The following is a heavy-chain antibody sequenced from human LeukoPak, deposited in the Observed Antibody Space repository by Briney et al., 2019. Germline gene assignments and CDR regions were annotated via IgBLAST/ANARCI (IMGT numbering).Heavy chain of an antibody. J-gene: IGHJ5*02. CDR2: IYNSGST. CDR3: ARHRELGS. V-gene: IGHV4-59*08. D-gene: IGHD3-16*01. Sequence: SETLSLTCIVSGGSISIYYWNGIRQPPGKGLEWIGYIYNSGSTDYNPSLKRRVTISADTSKNQFSLKLTSVTAADTAVYYCARHRELGSWGQGILVTVSS. CDR1: GGSISIYY.